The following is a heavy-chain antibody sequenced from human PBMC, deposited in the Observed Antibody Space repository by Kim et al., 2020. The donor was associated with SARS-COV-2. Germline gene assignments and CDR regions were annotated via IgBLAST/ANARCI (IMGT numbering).Heavy chain of an antibody. Sequence: SETLSLTCTVSGGSIGGGYYWGWVRQLPGKGLEWIGYIYRSGTTYYNPSLKSRIAISVDTSKSQFSLRLTSVTAADTAIYYCARDRYSSSFFGMDVWGQG. D-gene: IGHD2-15*01. CDR2: IYRSGTT. V-gene: IGHV4-31*03. J-gene: IGHJ6*02. CDR3: ARDRYSSSFFGMDV. CDR1: GGSIGGGYY.